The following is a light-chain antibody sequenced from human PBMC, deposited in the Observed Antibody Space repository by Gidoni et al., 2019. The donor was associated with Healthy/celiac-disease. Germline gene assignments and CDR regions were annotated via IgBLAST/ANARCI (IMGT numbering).Light chain of an antibody. CDR2: AAS. Sequence: DIHITHSPSSLSASVGDRVTITCRASQVISNSLAWYQQKPGKAPKLLLYAASRLASGVPSRFSGSGSGTDYTLTISRLQPEDFATYYCQQYYSTPRTFGEGTKVEIK. CDR1: QVISNS. J-gene: IGKJ4*01. V-gene: IGKV1-NL1*01. CDR3: QQYYSTPRT.